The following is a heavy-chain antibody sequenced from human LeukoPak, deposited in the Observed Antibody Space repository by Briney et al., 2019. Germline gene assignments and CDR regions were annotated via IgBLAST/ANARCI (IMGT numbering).Heavy chain of an antibody. J-gene: IGHJ4*02. CDR1: GDSISSSSYY. V-gene: IGHV4-39*01. CDR2: IYSSVT. Sequence: SETLSLTCTVSGDSISSSSYYWGWLRQPPGKGLEWIASIYSSVTYYNPSLKSRVTISVDTSKNQFSLNLSSVTAADTAVYYCASRPFLWGFAYWGQGTLVTVSS. CDR3: ASRPFLWGFAY. D-gene: IGHD3-16*01.